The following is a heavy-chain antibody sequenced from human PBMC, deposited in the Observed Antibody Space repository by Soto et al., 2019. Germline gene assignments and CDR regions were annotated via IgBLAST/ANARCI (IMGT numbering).Heavy chain of an antibody. Sequence: GGSLRLSCAASGFTFSSYWMHWVRQAPGKGLVWVSRINSDGSITTYADSVKGRFTISRDNAKNTLYLQMNSARAEDTAVYYCESPQVLSEAPWFDPWGQEPLVTLSS. J-gene: IGHJ5*02. CDR3: ESPQVLSEAPWFDP. CDR2: INSDGSIT. V-gene: IGHV3-74*01. D-gene: IGHD3-16*02. CDR1: GFTFSSYW.